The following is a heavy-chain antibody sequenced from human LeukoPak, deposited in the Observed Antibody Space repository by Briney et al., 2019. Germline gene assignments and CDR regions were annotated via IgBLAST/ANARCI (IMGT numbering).Heavy chain of an antibody. CDR3: ASIMRDYYDSSGTLFDY. Sequence: GALRLSCAASGFTFSSYAMSWVRQAPGKGLEWVSGISGSGGSTYYADSVKGRFTISRDNSKNTLYLQMNSLRADDTALYYCASIMRDYYDSSGTLFDYWGQGTLVTVSS. CDR1: GFTFSSYA. J-gene: IGHJ4*02. CDR2: ISGSGGST. D-gene: IGHD3-22*01. V-gene: IGHV3-23*01.